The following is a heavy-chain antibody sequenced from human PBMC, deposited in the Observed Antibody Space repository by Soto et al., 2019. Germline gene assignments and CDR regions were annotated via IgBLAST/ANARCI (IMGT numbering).Heavy chain of an antibody. V-gene: IGHV5-10-1*01. CDR3: ARHAYIAYPLDF. Sequence: PGESLKISCKASGYSFTTYLITWVRQMPGTGLEWMGRIDPSDSHTQYSPSFHGHVNISADKSLSTAYLQWSSLKSSDTAIYYCARHAYIAYPLDFWGQGSVVTVSS. CDR2: IDPSDSHT. D-gene: IGHD2-21*01. CDR1: GYSFTTYL. J-gene: IGHJ1*01.